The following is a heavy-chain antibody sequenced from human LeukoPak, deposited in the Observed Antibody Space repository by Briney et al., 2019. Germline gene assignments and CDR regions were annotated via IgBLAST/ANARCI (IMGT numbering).Heavy chain of an antibody. D-gene: IGHD5-24*01. V-gene: IGHV3-21*01. Sequence: PGGSLRLSCAASGFSFSSYTMNWVRQAPGKGLEWVSCITISSSSIYYADSLKGRFTISRDNAKNSLYLQMNSLRAEDTAVYYCAMKAVPRPRLHDAFDFWGQGTVVSVSS. CDR1: GFSFSSYT. CDR3: AMKAVPRPRLHDAFDF. J-gene: IGHJ3*01. CDR2: ITISSSSI.